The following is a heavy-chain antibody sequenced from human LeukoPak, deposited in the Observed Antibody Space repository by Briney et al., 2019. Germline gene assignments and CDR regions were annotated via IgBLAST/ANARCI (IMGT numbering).Heavy chain of an antibody. D-gene: IGHD2-2*02. CDR1: GYTFTRYY. V-gene: IGHV1-2*02. CDR3: ARDSGQTCSSTSCYIDYYGMDV. CDR2: INPKSGGT. J-gene: IGHJ6*02. Sequence: VSVKVSCKPSGYTFTRYYMHWVGQAAGHGVECRGWINPKSGGTNYAQKFQGRVTMTRDTSISTAYMELSRLRSDDTAVYYCARDSGQTCSSTSCYIDYYGMDVWGQGTTVTVSS.